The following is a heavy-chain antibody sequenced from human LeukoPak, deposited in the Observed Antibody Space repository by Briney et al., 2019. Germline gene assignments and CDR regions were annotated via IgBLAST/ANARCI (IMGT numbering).Heavy chain of an antibody. V-gene: IGHV4-4*07. J-gene: IGHJ6*03. CDR1: GGSISSYY. D-gene: IGHD3-3*01. Sequence: SETLSPTCTVSGGSISSYYWSWIRQPAGKGLEWIGRIYTSGSTNYNPSLKSRVTMSVDTSKNQFSLRLSSVTAADTAVYYCARDQGTYYDFWSGYRGDYYMDVWGKGTTVTVSS. CDR2: IYTSGST. CDR3: ARDQGTYYDFWSGYRGDYYMDV.